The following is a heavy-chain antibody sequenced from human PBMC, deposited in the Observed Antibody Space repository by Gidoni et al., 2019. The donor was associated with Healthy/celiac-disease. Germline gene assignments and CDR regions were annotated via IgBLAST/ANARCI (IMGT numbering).Heavy chain of an antibody. CDR2: IYYSGST. CDR1: GGSISSGGYY. J-gene: IGHJ6*02. CDR3: ARDRVVVVVAATPYYYGMDV. V-gene: IGHV4-31*03. D-gene: IGHD2-15*01. Sequence: QVQLQESGPGLVKPSQTLSLTCTVSGGSISSGGYYWSWIRQHPGKGLEWIGYIYYSGSTYYNPSLKSRVTISVDTPKNQFSLKLSSVTAADTAVYYCARDRVVVVVAATPYYYGMDVWGQGTTVTVSS.